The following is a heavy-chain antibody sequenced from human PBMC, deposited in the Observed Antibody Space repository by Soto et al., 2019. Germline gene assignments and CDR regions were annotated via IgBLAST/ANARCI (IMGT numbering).Heavy chain of an antibody. CDR3: VRGGSNYAS. CDR2: ISHTDRLT. Sequence: EVQLAESGGDLVQPGGSLRLSCVGSGFTFSYYEMNWVRQAPGKGLERVAFISHTDRLTHYPDSVRGRFTISRDNAKNSMYLQMDSLRGEDTAVYYCVRGGSNYASWGQGTLVTVSS. CDR1: GFTFSYYE. V-gene: IGHV3-48*03. D-gene: IGHD4-4*01. J-gene: IGHJ5*02.